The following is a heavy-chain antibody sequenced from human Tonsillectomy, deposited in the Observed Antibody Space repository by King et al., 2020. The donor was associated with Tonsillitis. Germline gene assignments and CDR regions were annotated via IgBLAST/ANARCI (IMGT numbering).Heavy chain of an antibody. CDR1: GFTFSDYY. Sequence: QLVQSGGGLVKPGGSLRLSCAASGFTFSDYYMTWIRQAPGKGLEWVSYISTSSGYTNYADSVKGRFTISRDIAKNPLYLQMNSLRADDTAVYYCARSREQWLATSAFDIWGQGTMVTVSS. J-gene: IGHJ3*02. V-gene: IGHV3-11*05. D-gene: IGHD6-19*01. CDR3: ARSREQWLATSAFDI. CDR2: ISTSSGYT.